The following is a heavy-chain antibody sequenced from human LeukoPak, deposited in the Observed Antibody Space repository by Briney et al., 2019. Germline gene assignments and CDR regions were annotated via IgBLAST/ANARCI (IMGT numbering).Heavy chain of an antibody. CDR2: ISSSGTTR. CDR1: GFAFSSYE. V-gene: IGHV3-48*03. D-gene: IGHD3-22*01. J-gene: IGHJ4*02. CDR3: ASPGSGYYDY. Sequence: GGSLRLSCAASGFAFSSYEMNWVRQAPGKGLEWLSYISSSGTTRYYADSVKGRFTISRDNADNSLYLQMNSLRAEDTAVYYCASPGSGYYDYWGQGTLVTVSS.